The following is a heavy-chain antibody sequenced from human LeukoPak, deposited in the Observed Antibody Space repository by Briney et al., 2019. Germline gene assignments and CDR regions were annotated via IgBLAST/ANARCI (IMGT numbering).Heavy chain of an antibody. J-gene: IGHJ4*02. CDR2: IRSKAYGGTT. D-gene: IGHD6-13*01. CDR3: TRQVVLTSKERGYYFDY. V-gene: IGHV3-49*03. Sequence: QSGGSLRLSCTASGLTFGDYAVSWFRQAPGKGLEWVGFIRSKAYGGTTEYAASVKGRFTISRDDSKSIAYLQMNSLKTEDTAVYYCTRQVVLTSKERGYYFDYWGQGTLVTVSS. CDR1: GLTFGDYA.